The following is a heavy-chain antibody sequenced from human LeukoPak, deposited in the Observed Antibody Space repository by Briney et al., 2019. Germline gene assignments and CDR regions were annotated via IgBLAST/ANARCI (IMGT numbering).Heavy chain of an antibody. Sequence: PGGSLSPSCAASGVTFDDHVMQWVCQAPGKGLQWVSLISGDGGSKYYSDSVQGRFTISRDNAKNSLYLQMNSLRAEDTAVYYCARVMTMVRPGGDYWGQGTLVTVSS. CDR2: ISGDGGSK. D-gene: IGHD3-10*01. V-gene: IGHV3-43*02. J-gene: IGHJ4*02. CDR3: ARVMTMVRPGGDY. CDR1: GVTFDDHV.